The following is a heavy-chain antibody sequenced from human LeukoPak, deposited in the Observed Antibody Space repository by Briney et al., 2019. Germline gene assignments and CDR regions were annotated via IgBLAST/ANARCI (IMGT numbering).Heavy chain of an antibody. Sequence: GGSLRLSCAASGFTFSGSAMHWARQASGKGLEWVGRIRSKANSYATAYAASVKGRFTISRDDSKNTAYLQMNSLKTEDTAVYYCTRHVDSSFNYMDVWGKGTTVTVSS. CDR2: IRSKANSYAT. D-gene: IGHD2-21*01. V-gene: IGHV3-73*01. CDR3: TRHVDSSFNYMDV. CDR1: GFTFSGSA. J-gene: IGHJ6*03.